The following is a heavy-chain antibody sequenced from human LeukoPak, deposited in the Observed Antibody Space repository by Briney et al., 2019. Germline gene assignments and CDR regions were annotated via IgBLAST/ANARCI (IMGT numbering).Heavy chain of an antibody. CDR2: IYYSGST. CDR1: GGSISSGGYY. CDR3: ARDRCGGDCLYRDAFDI. Sequence: SETLSLTCTVSGGSISSGGYYWSLVRQHPGKGLEWIGYIYYSGSTYYNPSLKSRVTISVDTSKNQFSLKLSSVTAADTAVYYCARDRCGGDCLYRDAFDIWGQGTMVTVSS. J-gene: IGHJ3*02. D-gene: IGHD2-21*02. V-gene: IGHV4-31*03.